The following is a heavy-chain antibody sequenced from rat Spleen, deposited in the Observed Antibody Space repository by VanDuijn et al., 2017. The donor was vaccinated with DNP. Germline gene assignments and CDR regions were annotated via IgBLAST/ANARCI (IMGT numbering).Heavy chain of an antibody. Sequence: EVQLVESGGGLVQPGRSLKLSCAASGFTFSDYNMAWVRQAPKKGLDWVATISHDNSTYYRDSVKGRITISRDNAKSTLYLDMNSLRSEDTATYCCTTGAGSPWGQGTSVTVSS. CDR1: GFTFSDYN. D-gene: IGHD1-4*01. CDR3: TTGAGSP. V-gene: IGHV5-7*01. J-gene: IGHJ4*01. CDR2: ISHDNST.